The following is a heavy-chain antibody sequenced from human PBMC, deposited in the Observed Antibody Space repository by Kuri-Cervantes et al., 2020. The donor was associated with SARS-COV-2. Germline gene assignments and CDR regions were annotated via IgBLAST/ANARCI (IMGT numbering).Heavy chain of an antibody. J-gene: IGHJ4*02. CDR2: INTNTGNP. Sequence: ASVKVSCKASGGTFSTSIISWVRQAPGQGLEWMGWINTNTGNPTYAQGFTGRFVFSLDTSVSTAYLQISSLKAEDTAVYYCARSYKWLLSLFDYWGQGTLVTVSS. D-gene: IGHD3-3*01. V-gene: IGHV7-4-1*02. CDR3: ARSYKWLLSLFDY. CDR1: GGTFSTSI.